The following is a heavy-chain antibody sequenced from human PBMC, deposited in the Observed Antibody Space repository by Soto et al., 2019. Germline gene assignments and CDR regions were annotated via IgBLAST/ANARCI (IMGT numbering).Heavy chain of an antibody. Sequence: QVQLQESGPGLVKPSETLSLTCTVSGGSISSYYWNWIRQPPGKGLEWIGYIYYTGRTNYNPSLKRRVTISVDTSKNQCSLKLSSVTAADTAVYYCARDRGLIGDQYNWFDPWGQGTLVTVSS. D-gene: IGHD3-16*01. CDR1: GGSISSYY. CDR3: ARDRGLIGDQYNWFDP. CDR2: IYYTGRT. J-gene: IGHJ5*02. V-gene: IGHV4-59*01.